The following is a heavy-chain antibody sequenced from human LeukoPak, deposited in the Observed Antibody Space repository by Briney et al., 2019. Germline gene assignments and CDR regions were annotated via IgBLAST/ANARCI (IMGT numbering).Heavy chain of an antibody. Sequence: ASVKVSCKASGYTFTNYGISWVRQAPGQGLEWMGWISAYNGNTDYAQNLQGRVTMTTDTLTSTAYMERRSLRSDDTAVYYCARDQSLVAYSSTWFDYWGQGTPVTVSS. D-gene: IGHD6-13*01. CDR1: GYTFTNYG. CDR2: ISAYNGNT. V-gene: IGHV1-18*01. J-gene: IGHJ4*02. CDR3: ARDQSLVAYSSTWFDY.